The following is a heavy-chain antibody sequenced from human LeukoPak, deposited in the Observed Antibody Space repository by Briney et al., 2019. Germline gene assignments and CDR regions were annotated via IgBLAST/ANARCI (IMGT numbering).Heavy chain of an antibody. CDR2: IIPMFGTA. J-gene: IGHJ5*02. CDR3: VRRQALRGRHRAFDP. CDR1: GGTFSNYA. Sequence: SVKVSCKASGGTFSNYAISWVRQAPGQGLEWLGGIIPMFGTANYAQKFQGRVTITTDEATTTAYMELISLRSEDTAVYYCVRRQALRGRHRAFDPWGQGTLVTVTS. V-gene: IGHV1-69*05. D-gene: IGHD6-25*01.